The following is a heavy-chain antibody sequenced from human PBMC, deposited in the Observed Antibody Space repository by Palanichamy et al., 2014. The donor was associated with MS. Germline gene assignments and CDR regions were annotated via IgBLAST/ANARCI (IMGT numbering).Heavy chain of an antibody. Sequence: EVQLVESGGGLVQPGGSLRLSCAASTFTFSNYWMSWVRRAPGKGLEWVANIKGDGSDKRYVDSVKGRFTISRDNAKTSLFLQMYSLRVDDTAVYYCARLNFVTSSFFMDVWGKGTTVIVSS. CDR2: IKGDGSDK. V-gene: IGHV3-7*03. CDR3: ARLNFVTSSFFMDV. J-gene: IGHJ6*03. CDR1: TFTFSNYW. D-gene: IGHD2/OR15-2a*01.